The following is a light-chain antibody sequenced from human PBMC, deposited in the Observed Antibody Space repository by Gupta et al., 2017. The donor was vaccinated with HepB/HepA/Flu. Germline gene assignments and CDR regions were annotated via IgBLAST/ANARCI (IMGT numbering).Light chain of an antibody. CDR1: QNINSW. CDR2: KAS. V-gene: IGKV1-5*03. CDR3: QQYNTYST. Sequence: DIQMTQSPSTLSASVGDRVTITCRASQNINSWLAWYQQKPGKAPKLLIYKASTLQSGVPSRFSGSESGTEFTLTISSLQPDDFATYYCQQYNTYSTFGQGTKLEIK. J-gene: IGKJ2*01.